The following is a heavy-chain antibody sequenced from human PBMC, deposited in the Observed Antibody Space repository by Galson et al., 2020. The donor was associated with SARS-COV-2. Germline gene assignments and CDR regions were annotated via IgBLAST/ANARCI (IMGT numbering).Heavy chain of an antibody. D-gene: IGHD3-16*02. V-gene: IGHV5-10-1*01. CDR3: ARSMITFGGVIASTFDDY. CDR2: IDPSDSYT. J-gene: IGHJ4*02. CDR1: GYSFTSYW. Sequence: HGESLKISCKGSGYSFTSYWISWVRQMPGKGLEWMGRIDPSDSYTNYSPSFQGHVTISADKSISNAYLQWSSLKASDTAMYYCARSMITFGGVIASTFDDYWGQGTLVTVSS.